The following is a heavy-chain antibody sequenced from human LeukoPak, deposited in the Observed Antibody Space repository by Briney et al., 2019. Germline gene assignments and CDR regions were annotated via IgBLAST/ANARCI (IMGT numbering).Heavy chain of an antibody. CDR1: GGSFSGYY. V-gene: IGHV4-34*01. Sequence: PSETLSLTCAVYGGSFSGYYWGWIRQPPGKGLEWIGSIYYSGSTYYNPSLKSRVTISVDTSKNQFSLKLSSVTAADTAVYYCARVPLPESSIAARRGGAFDYWGQGTLVTVSS. CDR3: ARVPLPESSIAARRGGAFDY. CDR2: IYYSGST. J-gene: IGHJ4*02. D-gene: IGHD6-6*01.